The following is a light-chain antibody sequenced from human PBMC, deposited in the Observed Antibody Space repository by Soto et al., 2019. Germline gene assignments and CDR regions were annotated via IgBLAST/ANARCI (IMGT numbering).Light chain of an antibody. CDR2: GAL. V-gene: IGKV3-20*01. CDR3: QQYGSSPRT. J-gene: IGKJ1*01. Sequence: EIVLTQSPGTLSLSPGERATLSCRASQSVSSSYLAWYQQKPGQAPRLLIYGALSRATGSPDRFSGSGSGTDFTLTISRLEPEDFAVYYCQQYGSSPRTFGQGTKVEIK. CDR1: QSVSSSY.